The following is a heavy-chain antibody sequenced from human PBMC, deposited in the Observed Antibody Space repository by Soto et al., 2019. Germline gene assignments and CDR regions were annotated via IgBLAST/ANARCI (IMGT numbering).Heavy chain of an antibody. V-gene: IGHV1-69*06. CDR2: IIPIFGTA. Sequence: SVKVSCKASGGTFSSYAISWVRQAPGQGPEWMGGIIPIFGTANYAQKFQGRVTITADKSTSTAYMELSSLRSEDTAVYYCERVGGYYYGSGRNDYWGQGTLVTVSS. J-gene: IGHJ4*02. CDR1: GGTFSSYA. CDR3: ERVGGYYYGSGRNDY. D-gene: IGHD3-10*01.